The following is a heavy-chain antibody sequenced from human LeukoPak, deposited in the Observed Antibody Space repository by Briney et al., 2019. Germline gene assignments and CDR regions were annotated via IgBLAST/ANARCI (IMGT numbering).Heavy chain of an antibody. D-gene: IGHD6-19*01. CDR3: AKDGAQYSSGPECDP. CDR1: GLHFSGTA. Sequence: GGSLILSCAASGLHFSGTAMSWVRQAPGKGLEWVSAISHDGMNAYYADSVKGRFTISRDNSKKTVSLEMSSMTAADTGVYYCAKDGAQYSSGPECDPRGQGALVTVSP. CDR2: ISHDGMNA. V-gene: IGHV3-23*01. J-gene: IGHJ5*02.